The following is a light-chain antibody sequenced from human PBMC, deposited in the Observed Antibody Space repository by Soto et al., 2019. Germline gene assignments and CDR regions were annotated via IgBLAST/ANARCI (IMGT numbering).Light chain of an antibody. V-gene: IGKV1-5*03. CDR3: QQYDNDSWT. CDR1: QSISSW. J-gene: IGKJ1*01. Sequence: DIQMTQSPSTLSASVGDRVIITCRASQSISSWLAWYQQKPGKAPNLLIYTASTLKSGVPSRFSGSGSGTEFTLTISSLQPDDFATYYCQQYDNDSWTFGQGTKVEI. CDR2: TAS.